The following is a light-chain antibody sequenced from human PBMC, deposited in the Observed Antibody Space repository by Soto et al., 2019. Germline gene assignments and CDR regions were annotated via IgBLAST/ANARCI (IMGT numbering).Light chain of an antibody. CDR1: QDIRND. CDR2: AAS. V-gene: IGKV1-17*01. CDR3: LQHNNYPWT. Sequence: DIQMTQSPSSLSASVGDRVTISCRASQDIRNDLVWYQQKPGKAPKRLIYAASSLESGVPSRFSGSGSGTEFSLTISRLQPEDFATYYCLQHNNYPWTFGQGTKVEIK. J-gene: IGKJ1*01.